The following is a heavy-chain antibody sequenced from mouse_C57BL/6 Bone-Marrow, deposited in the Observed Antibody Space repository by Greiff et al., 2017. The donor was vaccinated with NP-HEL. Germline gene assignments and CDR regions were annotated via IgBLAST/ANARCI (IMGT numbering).Heavy chain of an antibody. CDR1: GFTFSSYA. D-gene: IGHD1-1*01. CDR3: ARVYYYGSSYRYFDV. Sequence: EVKVVESGGGLVKPGGSLKLSCAASGFTFSSYAMSWVRQTPEKRLEWVATISDGGSYIYYPDNVKGRFTISRDNAKNNLYRQMSHLKSEDTAMYYCARVYYYGSSYRYFDVWGTGTTVTVSS. J-gene: IGHJ1*03. V-gene: IGHV5-4*03. CDR2: ISDGGSYI.